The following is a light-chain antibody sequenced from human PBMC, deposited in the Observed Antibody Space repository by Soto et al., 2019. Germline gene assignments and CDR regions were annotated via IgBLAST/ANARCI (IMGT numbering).Light chain of an antibody. J-gene: IGKJ3*01. CDR1: RSISGW. CDR3: HQYSGYSLFT. Sequence: DTPMTKSPSTLSTSVGDRVTIICRSSRSISGWWACYQQRPGKDPKLLLYDASSMESGVPSRVSGSGSGTEFTLTIGGLQPDDFATSYCHQYSGYSLFTFGPGTKVDN. V-gene: IGKV1-5*02. CDR2: DAS.